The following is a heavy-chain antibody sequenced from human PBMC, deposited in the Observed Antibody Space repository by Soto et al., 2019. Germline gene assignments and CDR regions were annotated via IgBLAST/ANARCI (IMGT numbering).Heavy chain of an antibody. V-gene: IGHV1-3*01. CDR1: GYSFTAYA. CDR3: ASFNTVRVVTAMPL. D-gene: IGHD2-21*02. J-gene: IGHJ3*01. Sequence: QVQLVQSGVEVKKPGASVKVSCKASGYSFTAYAMHWVRQAPGQRLEWMGWINAVTGNTKYSQKFQGRVTITTDTSASTAYMELSSLRSEDTAVYYCASFNTVRVVTAMPLWGQGTMVIVSS. CDR2: INAVTGNT.